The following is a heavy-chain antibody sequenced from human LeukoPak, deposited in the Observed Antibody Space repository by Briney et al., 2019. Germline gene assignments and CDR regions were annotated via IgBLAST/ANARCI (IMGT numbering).Heavy chain of an antibody. D-gene: IGHD5-24*01. V-gene: IGHV4-59*01. CDR2: IYYSGST. J-gene: IGHJ3*02. CDR1: GGSISSYY. CDR3: ARDRSRDGYKGDRFDI. Sequence: SETLSLTCTVSGGSISSYYWTWILQPPGKGLEWIGYIYYSGSTNYNPSLKSRVTISIDTSKNQFSLKLSSVTAADTAVYYCARDRSRDGYKGDRFDIWGQGTMVTVSS.